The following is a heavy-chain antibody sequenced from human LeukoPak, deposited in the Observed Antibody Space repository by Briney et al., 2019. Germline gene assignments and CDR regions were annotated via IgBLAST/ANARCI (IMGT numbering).Heavy chain of an antibody. CDR2: TKPDGSEK. CDR3: ARAAVASPGDV. CDR1: GFTFDSYW. J-gene: IGHJ6*01. Sequence: GGSLRLSCAASGFTFDSYWMAWVRQAPGKGLEWVANTKPDGSEKYYGDSLEGRFTISRDNAENSLYLQMNSLRAEDTAVYYCARAAVASPGDVWGQGTTVFVTS. D-gene: IGHD6-19*01. V-gene: IGHV3-7*04.